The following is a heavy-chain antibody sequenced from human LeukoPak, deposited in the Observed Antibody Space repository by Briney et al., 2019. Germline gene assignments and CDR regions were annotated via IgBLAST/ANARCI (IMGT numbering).Heavy chain of an antibody. V-gene: IGHV3-48*01. J-gene: IGHJ6*03. CDR3: ARARIESAAMVDYYYYYMDV. D-gene: IGHD2-2*01. CDR1: GFTFSSYS. Sequence: GGSLRLSCAASGFTFSSYSMNWVRQAPGKGLEWVAYISFSSSTIYYAGSVRGRFTISRDNAQNSLYLQMNSLRAEDTAVYHCARARIESAAMVDYYYYYMDVWGKGTTVTVSS. CDR2: ISFSSSTI.